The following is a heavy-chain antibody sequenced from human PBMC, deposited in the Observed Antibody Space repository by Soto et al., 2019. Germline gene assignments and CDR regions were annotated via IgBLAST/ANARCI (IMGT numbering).Heavy chain of an antibody. J-gene: IGHJ4*02. CDR1: EFTFSSYA. CDR2: IIGSCGST. D-gene: IGHD2-21*02. Sequence: GGSLRLSCAASEFTFSSYAMSWVRPAPRKGLEWVSAIIGSCGSTYYADSVKGRFTISRDNSKNTLYLQMNSLRAEDTAVYYCAKKVRGLVVVTALPFDYWGQGTLVTVSS. CDR3: AKKVRGLVVVTALPFDY. V-gene: IGHV3-23*01.